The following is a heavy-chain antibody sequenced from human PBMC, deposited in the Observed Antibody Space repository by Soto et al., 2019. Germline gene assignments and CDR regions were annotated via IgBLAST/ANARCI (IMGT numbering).Heavy chain of an antibody. V-gene: IGHV1-46*01. J-gene: IGHJ6*02. D-gene: IGHD6-19*01. CDR3: ACGWYYGMDV. CDR2: INPSGGST. Sequence: ASGKVSCTASGYTFTSYYMHWVRQAPGQGLEWMGIINPSGGSTSYAQKFQGRVTMTRDTSTSTVYMELSSLSSEDTAVSSCACGWYYGMDVWGQGTTVTASS. CDR1: GYTFTSYY.